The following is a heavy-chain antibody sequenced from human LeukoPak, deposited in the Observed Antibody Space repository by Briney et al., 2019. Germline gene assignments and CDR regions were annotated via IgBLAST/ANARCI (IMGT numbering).Heavy chain of an antibody. Sequence: SETLSLTCTVSGLSISSYYWSWIRQPPGKGLEWIGYIYYSGSTNYNPSLKSRVTISVDTSKNQFSLKLSSVTAADTAVYYCARGGIAAADNWFDPWGQGTLVTVSS. CDR1: GLSISSYY. D-gene: IGHD6-13*01. CDR3: ARGGIAAADNWFDP. J-gene: IGHJ5*02. V-gene: IGHV4-59*01. CDR2: IYYSGST.